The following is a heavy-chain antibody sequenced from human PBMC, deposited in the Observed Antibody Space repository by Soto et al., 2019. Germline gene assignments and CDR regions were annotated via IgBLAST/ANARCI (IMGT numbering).Heavy chain of an antibody. Sequence: QVQVVQSGAEVKKPGASVKVSCKASGYTFTNNAIHWVRQAPGQRLEWLGWINGGNGNTKYSQKFQGRVTIMRDTSASTAYMVLSSLRSEDTAVYYCARRIGIPMAEGPLDNWGQGTLVTFSS. J-gene: IGHJ4*02. CDR3: ARRIGIPMAEGPLDN. CDR1: GYTFTNNA. CDR2: INGGNGNT. D-gene: IGHD3-10*01. V-gene: IGHV1-3*01.